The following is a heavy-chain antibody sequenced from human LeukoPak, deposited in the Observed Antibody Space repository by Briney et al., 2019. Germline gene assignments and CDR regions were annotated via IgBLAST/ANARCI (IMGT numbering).Heavy chain of an antibody. CDR1: GYTFTGYY. CDR3: ATTRPGRGYNYGYAY. V-gene: IGHV1-2*02. Sequence: ASVKVSCKASGYTFTGYYMHWVRQAPGQGLEWMGWINPNSGGTNYAQKFQGRVTMTRDTSISTAYMELSSLTPDDTAVYYCATTRPGRGYNYGYAYWGQGTLVSVSS. J-gene: IGHJ4*02. CDR2: INPNSGGT. D-gene: IGHD5-18*01.